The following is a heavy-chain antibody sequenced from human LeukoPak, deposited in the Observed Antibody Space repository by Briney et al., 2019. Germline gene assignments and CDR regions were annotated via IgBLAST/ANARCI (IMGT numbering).Heavy chain of an antibody. J-gene: IGHJ4*02. CDR3: ARDPFIGYCSGGSCGGDFDY. Sequence: ASVKVSCKASGYTFTGHYMHWIRQAPGQGLEWMGIINPSGGSTSYAQKFQGRVTMTRDMSTSTVYMELSSLRSEDTAVYYCARDPFIGYCSGGSCGGDFDYWGQGTLVTVSS. V-gene: IGHV1-46*01. D-gene: IGHD2-15*01. CDR1: GYTFTGHY. CDR2: INPSGGST.